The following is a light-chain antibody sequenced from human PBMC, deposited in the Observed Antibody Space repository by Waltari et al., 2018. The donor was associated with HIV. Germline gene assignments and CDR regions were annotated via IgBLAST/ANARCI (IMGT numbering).Light chain of an antibody. CDR1: SSHIGSNN. J-gene: IGLJ2*01. CDR2: RDK. Sequence: QSVVTQSPSASGTPGQSVTISCSGSSSHIGSNNLFWDQHLPGTPPNLLIYRDKQRPSGVPDRISGSRSGTSASLAISGLRSEDEAVYYCVVWDDSLSGVVFGGGTSLTVL. V-gene: IGLV1-47*01. CDR3: VVWDDSLSGVV.